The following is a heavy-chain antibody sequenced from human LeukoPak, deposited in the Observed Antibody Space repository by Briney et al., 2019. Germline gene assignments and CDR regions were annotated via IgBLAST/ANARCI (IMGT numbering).Heavy chain of an antibody. CDR2: IIPIFGTA. J-gene: IGHJ4*02. V-gene: IGHV1-69*13. D-gene: IGHD6-19*01. CDR1: GYTFTSYY. Sequence: GASVKVSCKTSGYTFTSYYMHWVRQAPGQGLEWMGGIIPIFGTANYAQKFQGRVTITADESTSTAYMELSSLRSEDTAVYYCASSVYSSGFAYWGQGTLVTVSS. CDR3: ASSVYSSGFAY.